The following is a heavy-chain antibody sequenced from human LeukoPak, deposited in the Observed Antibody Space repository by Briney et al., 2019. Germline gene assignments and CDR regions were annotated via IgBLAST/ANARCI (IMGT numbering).Heavy chain of an antibody. CDR3: AREGGGYTTVPFDP. Sequence: GGSLRLSCAASGFTVSSNYMSWVRQAPGKGLEWVSVIYSGGSTYYADSVKGRFTISRDNSKNTLYLQMNSLRAEDTAVYYCAREGGGYTTVPFDPWGQGALVTVSS. CDR1: GFTVSSNY. CDR2: IYSGGST. J-gene: IGHJ5*02. V-gene: IGHV3-66*01. D-gene: IGHD4-17*01.